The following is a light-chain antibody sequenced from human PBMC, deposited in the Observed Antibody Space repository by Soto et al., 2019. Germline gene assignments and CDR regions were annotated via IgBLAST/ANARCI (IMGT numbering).Light chain of an antibody. CDR2: KAS. CDR1: QSISSW. V-gene: IGKV1-5*03. CDR3: QHYNRYWT. J-gene: IGKJ1*01. Sequence: DIQMTQSPSTLSASVGDRDTITCRASQSISSWLAWYQQKPGKAPKLLIYKASSLESGVPSRFSGSGSGTEFTLAISSLQPDDFATYYCQHYNRYWTFGQGTKVDIK.